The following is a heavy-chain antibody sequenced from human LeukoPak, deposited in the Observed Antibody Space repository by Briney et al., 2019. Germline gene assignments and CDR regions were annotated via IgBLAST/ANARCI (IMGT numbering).Heavy chain of an antibody. Sequence: GGSLRLPCAASGFTFSSYAMTWVRQAPGKGLEWVSAISGSGGSTYYADSVKGRFTISRDNSKNTLYLQMNSLRAEDTAVYYCAKDIEYSSSCLDYWGQGTLVTVSS. CDR2: ISGSGGST. D-gene: IGHD6-6*01. J-gene: IGHJ4*02. CDR3: AKDIEYSSSCLDY. CDR1: GFTFSSYA. V-gene: IGHV3-23*01.